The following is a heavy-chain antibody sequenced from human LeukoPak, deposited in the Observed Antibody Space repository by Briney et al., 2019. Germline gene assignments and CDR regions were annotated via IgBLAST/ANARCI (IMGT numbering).Heavy chain of an antibody. J-gene: IGHJ6*03. CDR1: GFTFSSYW. CDR2: IKQDGSEK. V-gene: IGHV3-7*01. D-gene: IGHD6-13*01. CDR3: ARLWVSYYYYMDV. Sequence: GGSLRLSCAASGFTFSSYWMSWVRQAPGKGLEWVANIKQDGSEKYYVDSVKGRFTISRDNAKNSLYLQMNSLRAEDTAVYYCARLWVSYYYYMDVWGKGTTVTVSS.